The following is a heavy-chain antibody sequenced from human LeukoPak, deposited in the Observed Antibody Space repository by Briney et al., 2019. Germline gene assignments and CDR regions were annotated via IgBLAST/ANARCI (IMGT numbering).Heavy chain of an antibody. CDR3: ASAVAGTLVAFDI. D-gene: IGHD6-19*01. CDR2: IKQDGSEK. J-gene: IGHJ3*02. Sequence: GGSLRLSCAASGFTFSSYWMSWVRQAPGKGLEWVANIKQDGSEKYYVDSVEGRFTISRDNAKNSLYLQMNSLRAEDTAVYYYASAVAGTLVAFDIWGQGTMVTVSS. V-gene: IGHV3-7*01. CDR1: GFTFSSYW.